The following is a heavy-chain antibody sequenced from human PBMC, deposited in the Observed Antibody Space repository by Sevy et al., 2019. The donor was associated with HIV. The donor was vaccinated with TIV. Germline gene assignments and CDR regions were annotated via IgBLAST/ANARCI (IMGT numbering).Heavy chain of an antibody. V-gene: IGHV3-23*01. Sequence: GGSLRLSCAASGFTFNTHAMNWVRQAPGKGLEWVSGISATGGGTYYTDSVKGRFTVSRDNSQNTLYLQMNSLRADDTALYYCAKALNPALESMIEVIFRTLKGFDVWGQRTMVTVSS. CDR3: AKALNPALESMIEVIFRTLKGFDV. CDR1: GFTFNTHA. J-gene: IGHJ3*01. D-gene: IGHD3-22*01. CDR2: ISATGGGT.